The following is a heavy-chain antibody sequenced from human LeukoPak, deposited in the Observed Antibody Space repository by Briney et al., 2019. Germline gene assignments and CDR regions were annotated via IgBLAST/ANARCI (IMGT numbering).Heavy chain of an antibody. V-gene: IGHV3-15*01. CDR1: GFTFSNAW. J-gene: IGHJ4*02. CDR2: ILSKTAGGIT. D-gene: IGHD5-12*01. Sequence: AGSISLSCVASGFTFSNAWMSWVRQAPGKGLEWDGRILSKTAGGITDYAETVKGRFTISRDDSKNTLYLQMNSLKTEDTAVYYCTTVPYSGYDLGDYWGQGTLVTVSS. CDR3: TTVPYSGYDLGDY.